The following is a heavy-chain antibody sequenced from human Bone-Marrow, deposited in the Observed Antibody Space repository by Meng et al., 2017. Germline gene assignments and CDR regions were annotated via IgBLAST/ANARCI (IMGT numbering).Heavy chain of an antibody. CDR2: IGSSGSTI. Sequence: GGSLRLSCAASGFIFSSYEMNWVRQAPGKGLEWLSYIGSSGSTIYYADSVKGRFTIARDNAKTSLHLQMNSLRAEDTAVYYCARGDGYNWGAFDIWGQGTMVTVSS. V-gene: IGHV3-48*03. D-gene: IGHD5-24*01. J-gene: IGHJ3*02. CDR3: ARGDGYNWGAFDI. CDR1: GFIFSSYE.